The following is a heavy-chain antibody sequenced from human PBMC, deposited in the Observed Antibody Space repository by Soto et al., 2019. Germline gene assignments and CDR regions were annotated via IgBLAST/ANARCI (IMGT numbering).Heavy chain of an antibody. Sequence: GGSLRLSCAASWFTFSSYGMHCVRQAPCKGLEWVAGIAYDGSNKYYADSVKGRFTISRDNSKNTLYLQMNSLRAEDTAVYDCAKLSIAAAGFDDWGQGTMVTLSS. CDR3: AKLSIAAAGFDD. V-gene: IGHV3-30*18. CDR2: IAYDGSNK. CDR1: WFTFSSYG. D-gene: IGHD6-13*01. J-gene: IGHJ4*02.